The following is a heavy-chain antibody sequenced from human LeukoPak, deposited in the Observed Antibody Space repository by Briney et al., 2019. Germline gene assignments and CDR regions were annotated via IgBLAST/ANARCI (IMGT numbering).Heavy chain of an antibody. CDR2: ISGDGGST. Sequence: GGSLRLSCAASGFTFDDYAMRWVRQAPGKGLEWVSLISGDGGSTYYADSVKGRFTISRDNSKNSLYLQMNCLRTEDTALYYCAKDTRRATISVAFDYWGEGTLVSASS. CDR3: AKDTRRATISVAFDY. D-gene: IGHD5-24*01. J-gene: IGHJ4*02. V-gene: IGHV3-43*02. CDR1: GFTFDDYA.